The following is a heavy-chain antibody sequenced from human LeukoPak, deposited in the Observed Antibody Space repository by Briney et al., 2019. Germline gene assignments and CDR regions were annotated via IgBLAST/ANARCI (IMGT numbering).Heavy chain of an antibody. V-gene: IGHV4-59*01. J-gene: IGHJ4*02. Sequence: SETRSLTCTVSGGSISRYYWSWIRQPPGKGLEWIGYIYYSGSTNYNPSLKSRVTISVDTSKNQFSLKMSSVTAADTAVYYCARVRGSTADYWGQGTLLTVSS. CDR3: ARVRGSTADY. CDR1: GGSISRYY. D-gene: IGHD3-10*01. CDR2: IYYSGST.